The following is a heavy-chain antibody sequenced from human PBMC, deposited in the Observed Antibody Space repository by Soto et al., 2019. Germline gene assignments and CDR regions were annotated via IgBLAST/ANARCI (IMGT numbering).Heavy chain of an antibody. J-gene: IGHJ6*03. Sequence: EVQLVESGGGLVQPGGSLRLSCAASVFTFSSYWMHWVRQAPGKGLVWVSRINSDGSSTSYADSVKGRFTISRDNAKNTLYLQMNSLRAEDTAVYYCARDRGSGYCSGGSCYYYYYMDVWGKGTTVTVSS. CDR1: VFTFSSYW. CDR2: INSDGSST. D-gene: IGHD2-15*01. V-gene: IGHV3-74*01. CDR3: ARDRGSGYCSGGSCYYYYYMDV.